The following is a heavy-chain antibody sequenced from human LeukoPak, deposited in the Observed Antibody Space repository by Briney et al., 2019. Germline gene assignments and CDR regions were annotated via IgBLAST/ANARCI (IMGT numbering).Heavy chain of an antibody. J-gene: IGHJ4*02. Sequence: GGSLRLSCAASEFTFSSYDMIWVRQAPGKGLEWVSDISGSGRRPSYADSVKGRFTISRDNSKNTLYLQMNSLRAEDTAVYYCAKVTGGSGSYYAPTDYWGQGTLVTVSS. CDR3: AKVTGGSGSYYAPTDY. V-gene: IGHV3-23*01. CDR1: EFTFSSYD. CDR2: ISGSGRRP. D-gene: IGHD3-10*01.